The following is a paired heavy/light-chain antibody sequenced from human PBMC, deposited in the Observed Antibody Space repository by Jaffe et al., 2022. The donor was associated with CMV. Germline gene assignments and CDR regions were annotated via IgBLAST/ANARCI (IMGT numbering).Heavy chain of an antibody. J-gene: IGHJ4*02. CDR1: GFPFSDYW. Sequence: EVQLVESGGGLVRPGGSLRLSCSASGFPFSDYWMSWVRHTPGQGLEWVAKINEAGSETLYVDSVRGRFTISKDRYTNSMNLQMNSLRDDDTAVYYCHLRVVLEVSVIQRSDDNDYWGQGTRVTVSS. CDR3: HLRVVLEVSVIQRSDDNDY. CDR2: INEAGSET. V-gene: IGHV3-7*01. D-gene: IGHD3-16*01.
Light chain of an antibody. V-gene: IGKV2-30*02. Sequence: DVVMTQSPLSLPVPLGQAASISCRSSQSLVHGDGHTYLSWFQQRPGHPPRRLIYKVSVRDSGVPERFSGSGSDTGFTLRIRRMEAEDVGVYYCMQSAHWPWTFGQGTKVEIK. CDR2: KVS. CDR1: QSLVHGDGHTY. CDR3: MQSAHWPWT. J-gene: IGKJ1*01.